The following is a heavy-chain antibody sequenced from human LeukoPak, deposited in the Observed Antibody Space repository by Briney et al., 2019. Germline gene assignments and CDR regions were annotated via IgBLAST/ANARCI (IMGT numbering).Heavy chain of an antibody. D-gene: IGHD6-13*01. J-gene: IGHJ4*02. CDR3: ARDGTAAGTFDY. V-gene: IGHV4-61*02. Sequence: PSETLSLTCTVSGGSISSGSYYWSWIRQPAWKGLEWIGRIYTSGSTNYNPSLKSRVTISVDTSKNQFSLKLSSVTAADTAVYYCARDGTAAGTFDYWGQGTLVTVSS. CDR2: IYTSGST. CDR1: GGSISSGSYY.